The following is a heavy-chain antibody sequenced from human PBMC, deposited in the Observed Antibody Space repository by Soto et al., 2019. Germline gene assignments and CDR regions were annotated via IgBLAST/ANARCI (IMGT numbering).Heavy chain of an antibody. D-gene: IGHD3-22*01. CDR1: GGSISSSSYY. J-gene: IGHJ4*02. CDR2: IYYSGST. V-gene: IGHV4-39*01. Sequence: SETLSLTCTVSGGSISSSSYYWGWIRQPPGKGLEWIGSIYYSGSTYYNPSLKSRVTISVDTSKNQFSLKLSSVTAADTAVYYCASYGITYYYDSSGYSDPFDYWGQGTLVTVSS. CDR3: ASYGITYYYDSSGYSDPFDY.